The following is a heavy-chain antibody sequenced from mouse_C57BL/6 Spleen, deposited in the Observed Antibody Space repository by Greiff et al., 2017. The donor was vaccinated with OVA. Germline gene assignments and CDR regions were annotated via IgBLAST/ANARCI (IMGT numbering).Heavy chain of an antibody. CDR2: IRSKSSNYAT. Sequence: DVQLVESGGGLVQPKGSLKLSCAASGFTFNTYAMHWVRQAPGKGLEWVARIRSKSSNYATYYADSVKDRFTISRDDSQSMLYLQMNNLKTEDTAMYYCVRAHYYGSSPHAMDYWGQGTSVTVSS. CDR3: VRAHYYGSSPHAMDY. CDR1: GFTFNTYA. J-gene: IGHJ4*01. V-gene: IGHV10-3*01. D-gene: IGHD1-1*01.